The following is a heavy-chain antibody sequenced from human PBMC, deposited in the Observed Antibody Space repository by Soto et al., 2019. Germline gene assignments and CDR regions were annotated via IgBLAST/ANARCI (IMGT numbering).Heavy chain of an antibody. CDR3: TRGPRVDSAGTGAH. J-gene: IGHJ4*02. CDR2: ISGDGNTT. Sequence: DVQLVESGGGLAQPGGSLRLSCTASGFSFSTYWMHWVRQVPGKGPVWVARISGDGNTTTYADSVKGRFTISRDNANIILYLEMNTLRAEDAAVYHCTRGPRVDSAGTGAHWGQGTLVTVSS. CDR1: GFSFSTYW. D-gene: IGHD6-13*01. V-gene: IGHV3-74*03.